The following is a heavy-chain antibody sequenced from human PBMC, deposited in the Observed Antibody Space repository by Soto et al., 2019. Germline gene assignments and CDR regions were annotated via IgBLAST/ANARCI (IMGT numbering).Heavy chain of an antibody. CDR2: ISSTTNYI. CDR1: GFTFTRYS. Sequence: EVQLVESGGGLVQPGGSLRLSCAASGFTFTRYSMNWVRQAPGKGLEWVSSISSTTNYIYYGDSMKGRFTISRDNAKNSLYLEMNSLRAEDTAVYYCARESEDRTSNFAYWGQGTLVTVSS. J-gene: IGHJ4*02. CDR3: ARESEDRTSNFAY. V-gene: IGHV3-21*06.